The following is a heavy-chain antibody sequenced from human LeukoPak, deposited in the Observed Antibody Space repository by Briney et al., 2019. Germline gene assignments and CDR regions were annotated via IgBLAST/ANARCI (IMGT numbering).Heavy chain of an antibody. CDR1: GGSISSYY. CDR2: IYYSGST. J-gene: IGHJ6*03. V-gene: IGHV4-59*01. CDR3: ARLHSSSYYYYYYMDV. D-gene: IGHD6-6*01. Sequence: SETLSLTCTVSGGSISSYYWSWIRQPPGKGLEWIGNIYYSGSTNYNPSLKSRVTISVDTSKNQFSLKLSSVTAADTAVYYCARLHSSSYYYYYYMDVWGKGTTVTVSS.